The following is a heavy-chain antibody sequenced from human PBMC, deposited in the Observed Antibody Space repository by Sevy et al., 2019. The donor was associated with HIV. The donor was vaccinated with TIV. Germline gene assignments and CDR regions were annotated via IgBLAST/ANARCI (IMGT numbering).Heavy chain of an antibody. J-gene: IGHJ6*02. CDR2: FDPEHGET. Sequence: ASVKVSCKLSGSILTELSMHWVRQAPGKGLEWMGGFDPEHGETIYAHNFQGRVTMTGDTSTDTAYMDLGSLRSEDTAVYYCATCGSQPLLPRGIFNYYAMDVWGQGTTVTVSS. CDR1: GSILTELS. V-gene: IGHV1-24*01. CDR3: ATCGSQPLLPRGIFNYYAMDV. D-gene: IGHD3-3*01.